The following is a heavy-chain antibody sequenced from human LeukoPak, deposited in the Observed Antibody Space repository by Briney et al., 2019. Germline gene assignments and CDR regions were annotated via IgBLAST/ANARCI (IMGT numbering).Heavy chain of an antibody. J-gene: IGHJ4*02. D-gene: IGHD6-13*01. V-gene: IGHV1-69*01. Sequence: ASVKVSCKASGGTFISYAISWVRQAPGQGLEWMGGIIPIFGTANYAQKFQGGVTITADESTSTAYMELSSLRSEDTAVYYCASIIAAAGTFPDYWGQGTLVTVSS. CDR2: IIPIFGTA. CDR3: ASIIAAAGTFPDY. CDR1: GGTFISYA.